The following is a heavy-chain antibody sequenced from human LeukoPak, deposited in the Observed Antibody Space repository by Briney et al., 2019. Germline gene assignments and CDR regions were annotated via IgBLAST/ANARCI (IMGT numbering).Heavy chain of an antibody. Sequence: SETLSLTCTVSGGSISSYYWSWIRQPPGKGLEWLGYIYYSGSTNYNPSLKSRVTISVDTSKNQFSLKLSSVTAADTAVYYCARRNDGLFDYWGQGTLVTVSS. CDR2: IYYSGST. D-gene: IGHD1-1*01. J-gene: IGHJ4*02. V-gene: IGHV4-59*01. CDR1: GGSISSYY. CDR3: ARRNDGLFDY.